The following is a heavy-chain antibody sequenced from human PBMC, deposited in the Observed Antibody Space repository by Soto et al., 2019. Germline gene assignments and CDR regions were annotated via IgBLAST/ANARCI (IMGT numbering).Heavy chain of an antibody. CDR2: IYYSGST. Sequence: SETLSLTCTVSGGSISSGDYYWSWIRQPPGKGLEWIGYIYYSGSTYYNPSLKSRVTISVDTSKNQFSLKLSSVTAADTAVYYCARSPPWDNWTHRGEKYKWFDPWGQGTLVTVSS. CDR3: ARSPPWDNWTHRGEKYKWFDP. D-gene: IGHD1-20*01. V-gene: IGHV4-30-4*01. CDR1: GGSISSGDYY. J-gene: IGHJ5*02.